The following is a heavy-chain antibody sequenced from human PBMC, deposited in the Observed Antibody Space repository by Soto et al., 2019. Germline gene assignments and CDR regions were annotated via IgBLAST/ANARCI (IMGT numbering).Heavy chain of an antibody. J-gene: IGHJ4*02. CDR2: IYYGGST. CDR1: GGSISSYY. D-gene: IGHD3-16*01. CDR3: ARSCRGDLRSFDY. V-gene: IGHV4-59*08. Sequence: SETLSLTCTVSGGSISSYYWSWIRQPPGKGLEWIGYIYYGGSTNYNPSLKSRVTISLDTSKNQFSLKLSSVTAADTAVYYCARSCRGDLRSFDYWGQGTLVTVYS.